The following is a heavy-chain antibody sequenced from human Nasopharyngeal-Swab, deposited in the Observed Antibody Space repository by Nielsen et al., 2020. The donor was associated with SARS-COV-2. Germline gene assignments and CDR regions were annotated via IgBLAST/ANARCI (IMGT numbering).Heavy chain of an antibody. CDR2: ISGSDYTT. CDR1: GFTFSSYA. D-gene: IGHD5-12*01. CDR3: AKDRDSGDDSDDYYHYYGMDV. J-gene: IGHJ6*02. V-gene: IGHV3-23*01. Sequence: GESLKISCAASGFTFSSYAISWVRQAPGKGLEWVSVISGSDYTTYYADSVRGRFTVSSDNSKKTGSLQKNSLRAEDTAIYYCAKDRDSGDDSDDYYHYYGMDVWGQGTTVTVSS.